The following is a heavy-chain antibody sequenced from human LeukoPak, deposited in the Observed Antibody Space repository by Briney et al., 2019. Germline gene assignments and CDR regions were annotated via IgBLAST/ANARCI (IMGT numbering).Heavy chain of an antibody. Sequence: EASVKVSCKASGYTFTGYYMHWVRQAPGQGLEWMGWINPNSGGTNYAQKFRGWVTMTWDTSISTAYMELRRLRSDDTAIYYCARDSGSSSWEYSFDYWGQGTLVTVSS. D-gene: IGHD3-10*01. CDR2: INPNSGGT. CDR3: ARDSGSSSWEYSFDY. J-gene: IGHJ4*02. V-gene: IGHV1-2*04. CDR1: GYTFTGYY.